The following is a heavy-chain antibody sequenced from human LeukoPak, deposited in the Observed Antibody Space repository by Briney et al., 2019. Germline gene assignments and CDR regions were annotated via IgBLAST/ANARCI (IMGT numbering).Heavy chain of an antibody. CDR3: ARGGALYYDIWD. CDR1: GYTFTGYY. D-gene: IGHD3-9*01. Sequence: GASVKVSCKASGYTFTGYYMHWVRQAPGQGLAWMGWINPNSGGTRYAQKFQSGVTMTRDTSISTVYMEVSRLRSDDTAVYYCARGGALYYDIWDWGQGTLVTVSS. J-gene: IGHJ4*02. CDR2: INPNSGGT. V-gene: IGHV1-2*02.